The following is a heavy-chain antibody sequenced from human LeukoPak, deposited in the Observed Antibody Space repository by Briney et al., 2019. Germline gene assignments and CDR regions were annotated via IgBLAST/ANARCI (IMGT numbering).Heavy chain of an antibody. CDR2: ISSSSSYI. D-gene: IGHD2-15*01. V-gene: IGHV3-21*01. J-gene: IGHJ6*02. CDR1: GFTFSSYS. CDR3: ARDHRVVVDAKERYYFYGMDV. Sequence: PGGSLRLSCAASGFTFSSYSMNWVRQAPGKGLEWVSSISSSSSYIYYADSVKGRFTISRDNAKNSLYLQMNSLRAEDTAVYYCARDHRVVVDAKERYYFYGMDVWGQGTTVTVSS.